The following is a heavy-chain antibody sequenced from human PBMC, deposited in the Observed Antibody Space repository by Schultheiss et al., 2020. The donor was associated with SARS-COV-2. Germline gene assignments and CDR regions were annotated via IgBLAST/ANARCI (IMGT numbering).Heavy chain of an antibody. J-gene: IGHJ6*03. CDR1: GGSISSYY. CDR2: IYTSGST. V-gene: IGHV4-4*07. Sequence: GSLRLSCTVSGGSISSYYWSWIRQPAGKGLEWIGRIYTSGSTNYNPSLKSRVTMSVDTSKNQFSLKLSSVTAADTAVYYCARAGYYYYYMDVWGKGTTVTVSS. CDR3: ARAGYYYYYMDV.